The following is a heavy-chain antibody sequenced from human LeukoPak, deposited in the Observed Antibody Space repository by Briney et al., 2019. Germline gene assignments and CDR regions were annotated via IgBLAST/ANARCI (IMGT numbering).Heavy chain of an antibody. CDR1: GFTFSSYA. CDR2: ISGSGGST. J-gene: IGHJ1*01. D-gene: IGHD6-13*01. CDR3: AKADDIAAAGGEYFQH. Sequence: PGGSLRLFCAASGFTFSSYAMIWVRQAPGKGLEWVSSISGSGGSTYYADSVKGRCTISRDNSKNTLYLQMNSLRAEDTAVYYCAKADDIAAAGGEYFQHWGQGTLVTVSS. V-gene: IGHV3-23*01.